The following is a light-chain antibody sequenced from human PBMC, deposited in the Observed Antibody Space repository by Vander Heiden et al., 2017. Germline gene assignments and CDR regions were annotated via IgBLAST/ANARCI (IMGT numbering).Light chain of an antibody. CDR2: LGS. CDR1: QSLLHRIGYNH. V-gene: IGKV2-28*01. CDR3: RQALQAPCT. J-gene: IGKJ2*02. Sequence: ESVITQSPLSLPVTPGEAASISCRSSQSLLHRIGYNHLDWYLQKPGQSPRLLIYLGSTRAYGVPDRFSGSGSGTDFTRKISREEAEDLGVYCWRQALQAPCTFGQRTKLESK.